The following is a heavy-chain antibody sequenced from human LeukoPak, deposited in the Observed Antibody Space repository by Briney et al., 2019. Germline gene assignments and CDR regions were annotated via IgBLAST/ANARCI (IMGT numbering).Heavy chain of an antibody. V-gene: IGHV1-2*02. Sequence: ASVKVSCKASGYTFTGYYMHWVRQAPGQGLEWMGWINPNSGGTNYAQKFQGRVTMTRDTSISTAYMELSRLRSDDTAVYYCARDRSYSGYDSAFDIWGQGTMVTVSS. CDR1: GYTFTGYY. CDR2: INPNSGGT. D-gene: IGHD5-12*01. J-gene: IGHJ3*02. CDR3: ARDRSYSGYDSAFDI.